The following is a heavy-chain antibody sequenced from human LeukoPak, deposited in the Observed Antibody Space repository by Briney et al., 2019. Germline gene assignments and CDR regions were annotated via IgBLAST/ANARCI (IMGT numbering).Heavy chain of an antibody. CDR2: IIPIFGTA. CDR3: ARGPLWFDYMDV. Sequence: ASVKVSCKASGGTFSSYAISWVRQAPGQGLEWMGGIIPIFGTANYAQKFQGRVTITADESTSTAYMELSSLRSEDTAVYYCARGPLWFDYMDVWGKGTTVTISS. V-gene: IGHV1-69*13. J-gene: IGHJ6*03. D-gene: IGHD3-10*01. CDR1: GGTFSSYA.